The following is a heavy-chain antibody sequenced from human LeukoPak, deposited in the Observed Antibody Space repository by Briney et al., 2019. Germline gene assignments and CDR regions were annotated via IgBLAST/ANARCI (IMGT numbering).Heavy chain of an antibody. CDR3: ARVGFGYSSFRGSPGTYYFDY. D-gene: IGHD6-19*01. Sequence: PGWSLTLSCAASGFTFDDYALHWVRQAPGKGLEWVSGISWNSGNIDYADSVKGRFTISRDNAKNSLYLQMKSLRAEDTAVYYCARVGFGYSSFRGSPGTYYFDYWGQGTLVTVSS. CDR1: GFTFDDYA. J-gene: IGHJ4*02. V-gene: IGHV3-9*01. CDR2: ISWNSGNI.